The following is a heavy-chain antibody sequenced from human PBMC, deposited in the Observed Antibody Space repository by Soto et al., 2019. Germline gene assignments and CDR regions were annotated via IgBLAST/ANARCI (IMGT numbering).Heavy chain of an antibody. CDR3: ATRDGYNSGGEY. CDR1: GASISGFY. D-gene: IGHD5-12*01. CDR2: IYATGTT. V-gene: IGHV4-4*07. Sequence: SETLSLTCTVSGASISGFYWSWIRKSSGKGLEWIGRIYATGTTDYNPSLKSRVTISVDTSQTQFSLTLSCVTAAATAVYSCATRDGYNSGGEYWGHGTLVTVSS. J-gene: IGHJ4*01.